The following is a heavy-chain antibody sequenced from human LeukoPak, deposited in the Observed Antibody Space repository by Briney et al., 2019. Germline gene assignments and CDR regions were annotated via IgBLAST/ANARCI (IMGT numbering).Heavy chain of an antibody. D-gene: IGHD6-6*01. J-gene: IGHJ4*02. V-gene: IGHV3-7*01. Sequence: GGSLRLSCAASGFTFTTYWMSWVRQAPGKGLEWVANIKQDGSEKYYVDSVKGRFTVSRDNAKNSLYLQMHSLRAEDTAVYYCARDARAARLDYFDSWGQGTRVTVSS. CDR3: ARDARAARLDYFDS. CDR2: IKQDGSEK. CDR1: GFTFTTYW.